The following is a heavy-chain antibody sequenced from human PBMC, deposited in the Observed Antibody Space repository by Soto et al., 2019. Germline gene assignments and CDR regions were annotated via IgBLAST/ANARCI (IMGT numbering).Heavy chain of an antibody. CDR2: INAGNGNT. CDR3: ARGVAPYYFDY. V-gene: IGHV1-3*01. D-gene: IGHD2-15*01. CDR1: GYSFISYP. Sequence: ASVKVSCKASGYSFISYPMHWVRQAPGQRLEWMGWINAGNGNTKYSQKFQGRVTITRDTSASTAYMELSSLRSEDTAVYYCARGVAPYYFDYWGQGALVTVSS. J-gene: IGHJ4*02.